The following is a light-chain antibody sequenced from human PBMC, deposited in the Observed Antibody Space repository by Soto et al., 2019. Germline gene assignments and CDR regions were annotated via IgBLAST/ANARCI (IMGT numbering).Light chain of an antibody. CDR2: DAS. Sequence: DIPMTQSPSTLSASVGDRVIITCRASQSLTGWLAWYQQKPGKAPKVPIYDASSLESGVPSRFSGSGFGTEFTLTISSLQPDDFATYYCQQYKSNPITFGQGTRREI. V-gene: IGKV1-5*01. CDR1: QSLTGW. CDR3: QQYKSNPIT. J-gene: IGKJ5*01.